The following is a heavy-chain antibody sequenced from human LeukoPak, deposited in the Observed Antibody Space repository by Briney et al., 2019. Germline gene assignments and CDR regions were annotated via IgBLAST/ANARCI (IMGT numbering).Heavy chain of an antibody. Sequence: SETLSLTCAVYGGSFSDYYWSWIRQPPGKGLEWIGEINHSGSTNYNPSLKSRVTISVDTSKNQFSLKLSSVTAADTAVYYCARGVPVAGKTPDFGSNWFDPWGQGTLVTVSS. V-gene: IGHV4-34*01. CDR3: ARGVPVAGKTPDFGSNWFDP. J-gene: IGHJ5*02. CDR2: INHSGST. CDR1: GGSFSDYY. D-gene: IGHD6-19*01.